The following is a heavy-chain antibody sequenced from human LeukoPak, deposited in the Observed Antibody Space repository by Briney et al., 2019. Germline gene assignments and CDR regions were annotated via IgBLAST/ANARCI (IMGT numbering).Heavy chain of an antibody. CDR3: ARHVFGELLSRTFDP. V-gene: IGHV4-34*01. D-gene: IGHD3-10*02. CDR2: INHSGSA. Sequence: SETLSLTCAVYGGSFSGYYWSWIRQPPGKGLGWMGEINHSGSANYNPSLKSRVTISVDTSKNQFSLKLSSVTAADTAVYYCARHVFGELLSRTFDPWGQGTLVTVSS. CDR1: GGSFSGYY. J-gene: IGHJ5*02.